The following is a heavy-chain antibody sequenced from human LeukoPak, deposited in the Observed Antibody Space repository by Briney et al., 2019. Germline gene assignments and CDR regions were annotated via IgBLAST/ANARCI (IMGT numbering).Heavy chain of an antibody. CDR2: ISGSSTYI. CDR1: GFTFSSYA. J-gene: IGHJ4*02. CDR3: ASNWNDGAHLI. V-gene: IGHV3-21*01. Sequence: GGSLRLSCAASGFTFSSYAMNWVRQAPGRGREGVSSISGSSTYIYYADLVKGRFTISRDNAKNSLYLQMTSLRAEDTAVYYCASNWNDGAHLIWGQGPLVTVSS. D-gene: IGHD1-1*01.